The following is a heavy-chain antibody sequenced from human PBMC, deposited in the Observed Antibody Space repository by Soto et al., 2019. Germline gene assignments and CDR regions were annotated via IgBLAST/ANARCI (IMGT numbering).Heavy chain of an antibody. Sequence: ASVKVSCKASGGTFSSYAISWVRQAPGQGLEWMGGIIPIFGTANYAQKFQGRVTITADESTSTAYMELSRLRSEDTAVYYCAREKYGGYFDYWGQGTLVTVSS. CDR1: GGTFSSYA. J-gene: IGHJ4*02. V-gene: IGHV1-69*13. CDR3: AREKYGGYFDY. D-gene: IGHD2-15*01. CDR2: IIPIFGTA.